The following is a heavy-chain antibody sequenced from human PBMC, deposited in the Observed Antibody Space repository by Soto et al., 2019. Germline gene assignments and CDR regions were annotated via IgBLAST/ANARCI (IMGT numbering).Heavy chain of an antibody. CDR3: ARESEDLTSNFDY. CDR2: ISSTTNYI. V-gene: IGHV3-21*06. J-gene: IGHJ4*02. Sequence: PGGSLRLSCPASGCTFTRYSMNWVRQAPGKGLEWVSSISSTTNYIYYGDSMKGRFTISRDNAKNSLYLETNSLRAEDTAVYYCARESEDLTSNFDYWGQGTLVTVSS. CDR1: GCTFTRYS.